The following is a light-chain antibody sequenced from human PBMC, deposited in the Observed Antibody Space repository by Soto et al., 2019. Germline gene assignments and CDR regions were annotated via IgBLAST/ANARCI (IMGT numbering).Light chain of an antibody. V-gene: IGKV3-15*01. CDR1: QSVSSN. CDR3: QQYNKWPPYT. Sequence: EIVMTQSPANLSVTPGERATFSCRASQSVSSNLAWYQQKPGQGPRLLIYGASTRATSIPARFSGSGSGTEFTLTINSLQSEDFAVYYCQQYNKWPPYTFGQGTKLEIK. J-gene: IGKJ2*01. CDR2: GAS.